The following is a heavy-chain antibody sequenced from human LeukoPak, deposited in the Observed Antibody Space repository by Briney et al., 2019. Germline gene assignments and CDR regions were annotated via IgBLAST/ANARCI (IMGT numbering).Heavy chain of an antibody. D-gene: IGHD6-13*01. CDR1: GGTFSSYA. V-gene: IGHV1-69*01. CDR3: ARVGAIEDGIAAAGSFDY. Sequence: GSSVKVSCKASGGTFSSYAISWVRQAPGQGLEWMGGIIPIFGTVNYAQKFQGRVTITADESTTTAYMELSSLRSEDTAVYYCARVGAIEDGIAAAGSFDYWGQGTLVTVSS. J-gene: IGHJ4*02. CDR2: IIPIFGTV.